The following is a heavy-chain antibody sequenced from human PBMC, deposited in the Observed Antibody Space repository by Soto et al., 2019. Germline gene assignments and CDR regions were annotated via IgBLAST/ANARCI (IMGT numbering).Heavy chain of an antibody. J-gene: IGHJ6*02. CDR1: GFTFSSYG. V-gene: IGHV3-30*18. CDR3: AKGPAIVLVPAAMNYYYGMDV. CDR2: ISYDGSNK. D-gene: IGHD2-2*01. Sequence: QVQLVESGGGVVQPVRSLRLSCAASGFTFSSYGMHWVRQAPGEGLEWVALISYDGSNKYYADSVKGRFTISRDYSKNTLYLQMSSLRAEDTAVYYCAKGPAIVLVPAAMNYYYGMDVWGQGTTVTVSS.